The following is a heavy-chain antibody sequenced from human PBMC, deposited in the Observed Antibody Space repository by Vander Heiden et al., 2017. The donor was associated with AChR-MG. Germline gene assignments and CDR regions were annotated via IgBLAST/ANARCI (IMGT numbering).Heavy chain of an antibody. J-gene: IGHJ3*02. CDR2: IQHSGST. CDR3: AFCSGGSCYYGVFDI. Sequence: QLQLQESGPGLVKPSETLSLPCPVSGGSMSSSSRYYWGWVRQPPGKGLEWIGNIQHSGSTFYNPSLKSRVTISGDTSKGQFSLKLSSVTAADMAVYYCAFCSGGSCYYGVFDIWGQGTMVTVSS. V-gene: IGHV4-39*01. CDR1: GGSMSSSSRYY. D-gene: IGHD2-15*01.